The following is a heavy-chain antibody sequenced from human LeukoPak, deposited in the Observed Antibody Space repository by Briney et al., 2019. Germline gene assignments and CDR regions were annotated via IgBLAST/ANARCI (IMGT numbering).Heavy chain of an antibody. D-gene: IGHD3-9*01. V-gene: IGHV1-2*02. CDR2: INPNSGGT. CDR1: GYTFTGYY. J-gene: IGHJ4*02. Sequence: ASVKVSCKASGYTFTGYYMHWVRQAAGQGLEWMGWINPNSGGTNYAQKFQGRVTMTRDTSISTAYMELSRLRSDDTAVYYCARWGTTYDILTGYYSHYFDYWGQGTLVTVSS. CDR3: ARWGTTYDILTGYYSHYFDY.